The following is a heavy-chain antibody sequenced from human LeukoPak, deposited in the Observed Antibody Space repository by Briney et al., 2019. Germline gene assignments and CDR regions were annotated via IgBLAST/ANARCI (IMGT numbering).Heavy chain of an antibody. CDR3: AKEDNDYYGMDV. J-gene: IGHJ6*02. Sequence: GGSLRLSCAASGFTFSSYAMGWVRQAPGKGLEWVSAISGSGGSTYYADSVKGRFTISRDNAKNSLYLQMNSLRAEDTALYYCAKEDNDYYGMDVWGQGTTVTVSS. V-gene: IGHV3-23*01. CDR1: GFTFSSYA. CDR2: ISGSGGST.